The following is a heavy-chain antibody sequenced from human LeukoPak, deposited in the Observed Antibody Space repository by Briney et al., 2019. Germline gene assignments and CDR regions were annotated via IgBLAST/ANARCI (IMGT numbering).Heavy chain of an antibody. Sequence: SETLSLTCTVSGGSISSYYWSWTRQPPGKGLEWIGYIYYSGSTNYNPSLKSRVTISVDTSKNQFSLKLSSVTAADTAVYYCARVAYYYDSSGRGDRAFDIWGQGTMVTVSS. J-gene: IGHJ3*02. CDR3: ARVAYYYDSSGRGDRAFDI. CDR1: GGSISSYY. CDR2: IYYSGST. V-gene: IGHV4-59*01. D-gene: IGHD3-22*01.